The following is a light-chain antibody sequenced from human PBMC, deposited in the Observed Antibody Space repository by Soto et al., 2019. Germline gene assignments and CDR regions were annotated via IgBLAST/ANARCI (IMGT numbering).Light chain of an antibody. J-gene: IGLJ1*01. V-gene: IGLV2-14*01. CDR1: SSDVGAYDY. CDR3: CSYAGSYIYV. Sequence: SALTQPASVSGSPGQSITISCTGTSSDVGAYDYVSWYQQHPGKAPKLMIYEVTNRPSGVPNRFSGSKSGNTASLTISGLQAEDEADYYCCSYAGSYIYVFGTGTKVTVL. CDR2: EVT.